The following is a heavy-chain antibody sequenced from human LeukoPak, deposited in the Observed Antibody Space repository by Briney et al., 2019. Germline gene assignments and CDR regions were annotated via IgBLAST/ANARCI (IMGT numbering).Heavy chain of an antibody. D-gene: IGHD3-3*01. CDR3: ARESDDYDFWSGYPTYYYYYMDV. J-gene: IGHJ6*03. CDR1: GYTFSDHY. V-gene: IGHV3-72*01. CDR2: TRNKANSYTT. Sequence: GGSLRLSCAASGYTFSDHYMDWVRQAPGEGLEWVGRTRNKANSYTTEYAASAKGRFTISRADSKNSLYLQMNSLKTEDTAVYYCARESDDYDFWSGYPTYYYYYMDVWGKGTTVTVSS.